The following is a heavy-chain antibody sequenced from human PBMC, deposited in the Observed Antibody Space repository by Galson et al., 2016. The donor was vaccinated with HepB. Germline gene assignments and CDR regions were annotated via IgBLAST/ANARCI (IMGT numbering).Heavy chain of an antibody. CDR1: GFSLNNGRMG. D-gene: IGHD6-6*01. V-gene: IGHV2-26*01. CDR2: ISSNDEK. Sequence: PALVKPTQTLTLTCTVSGFSLNNGRMGVTWIRQPPGKALEWLAHISSNDEKSYSTSLKTNLTVSKDTSNSQVVLTMTNMDLTDTATYYCARVRVISTRPQSFYYYGMDVWGKGTPVTVSS. CDR3: ARVRVISTRPQSFYYYGMDV. J-gene: IGHJ6*04.